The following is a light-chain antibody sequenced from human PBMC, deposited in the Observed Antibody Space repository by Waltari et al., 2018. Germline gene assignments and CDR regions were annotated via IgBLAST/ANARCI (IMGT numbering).Light chain of an antibody. CDR1: QLLSRSR. Sequence: EVVLTQSPGTLSLSPGERATLSCRASQLLSRSRLAWYQQKVGPAPRLLISAASYRATGIPDRFSGGGSGTDFSLISTRVEPEDVALYYCQQYGSSVMYTFGQGTKLEI. CDR2: AAS. J-gene: IGKJ2*01. CDR3: QQYGSSVMYT. V-gene: IGKV3-20*01.